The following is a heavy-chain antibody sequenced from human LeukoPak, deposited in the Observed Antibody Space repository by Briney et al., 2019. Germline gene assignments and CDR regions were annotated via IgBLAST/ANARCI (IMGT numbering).Heavy chain of an antibody. J-gene: IGHJ4*02. CDR2: ISAYNGNS. Sequence: ASVKVSCKASRYTFTSYGISWVRPAPGQGLEWMGLISAYNGNSNYAQMRQGRVTLTTDTSRSTAYMELRSLGSDDTAVYYCAREVPYDSSRYYQPFDYWGQGTLVTVSS. V-gene: IGHV1-18*01. D-gene: IGHD3-22*01. CDR3: AREVPYDSSRYYQPFDY. CDR1: RYTFTSYG.